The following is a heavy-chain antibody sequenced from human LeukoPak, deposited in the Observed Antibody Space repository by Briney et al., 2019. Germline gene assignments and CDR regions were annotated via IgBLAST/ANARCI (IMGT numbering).Heavy chain of an antibody. CDR3: ARLYDGSAYHADHFDY. CDR1: GFTVSSNY. CDR2: IYSGGST. J-gene: IGHJ4*02. D-gene: IGHD3-22*01. Sequence: GGSLRLSCAASGFTVSSNYMSWVRQAPGKGLEWVSVIYSGGSTYYADSVKGRFTISRDNAKNSLYLQMNSLRAEDTAVYYCARLYDGSAYHADHFDYWGQGTLVIVSS. V-gene: IGHV3-66*01.